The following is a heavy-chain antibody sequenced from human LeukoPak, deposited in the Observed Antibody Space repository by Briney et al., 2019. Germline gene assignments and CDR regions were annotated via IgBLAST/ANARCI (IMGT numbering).Heavy chain of an antibody. D-gene: IGHD1-26*01. Sequence: SETLSLTCTVSGGSISSYYWSWIRQPPGKGLEWIGYIYYSGSTNYNPSLKSRVTISVDTSKNQFSLKLSSVTAADTAVYYCARALGGLGAFDIWGQGTMVTVSS. CDR2: IYYSGST. V-gene: IGHV4-59*01. J-gene: IGHJ3*02. CDR3: ARALGGLGAFDI. CDR1: GGSISSYY.